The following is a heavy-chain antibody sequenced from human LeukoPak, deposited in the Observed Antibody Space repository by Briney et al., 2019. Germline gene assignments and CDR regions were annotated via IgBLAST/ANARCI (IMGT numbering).Heavy chain of an antibody. D-gene: IGHD2-2*01. CDR1: ACIFSNYA. J-gene: IGHJ4*02. CDR2: VGGSGVKT. CDR3: AKRGDCSGTCTYDY. V-gene: IGHV3-23*01. Sequence: GWALRLSCAASACIFSNYAIHWVRQAPGKGLEWVSIVGGSGVKTYYADSVKGRFTISRDNSKNTVYLQMNSLRAEDTAVYYCAKRGDCSGTCTYDYWGQGTLVTVSS.